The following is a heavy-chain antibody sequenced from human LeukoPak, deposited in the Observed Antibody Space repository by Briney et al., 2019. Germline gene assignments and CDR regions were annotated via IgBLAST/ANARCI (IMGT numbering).Heavy chain of an antibody. Sequence: PSETLSLTCTVSGGSISSYYWSWIRQPPGKGLEWIGYIYYSGSTNYNPSLKSRVTISVDTSKNQFSLKLSSVTAADTAVYYCARVRDYDFWSGYPNWFDPWGQGTLVTVSS. CDR1: GGSISSYY. J-gene: IGHJ5*02. V-gene: IGHV4-59*01. CDR2: IYYSGST. CDR3: ARVRDYDFWSGYPNWFDP. D-gene: IGHD3-3*01.